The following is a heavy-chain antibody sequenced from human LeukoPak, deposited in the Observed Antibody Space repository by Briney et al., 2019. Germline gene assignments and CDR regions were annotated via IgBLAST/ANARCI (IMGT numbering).Heavy chain of an antibody. V-gene: IGHV3-30*04. J-gene: IGHJ4*02. Sequence: PGRSLRLSCAASGFTFSSYAMHWVRQAPGKGLEWVAVISYDGSNKYYADSVKGRFTISRGNSKNTLYLQMNSLRAEDTAVYYCARDRKGEYSSGWYNFDYWGQGTLVTVSS. D-gene: IGHD6-19*01. CDR3: ARDRKGEYSSGWYNFDY. CDR1: GFTFSSYA. CDR2: ISYDGSNK.